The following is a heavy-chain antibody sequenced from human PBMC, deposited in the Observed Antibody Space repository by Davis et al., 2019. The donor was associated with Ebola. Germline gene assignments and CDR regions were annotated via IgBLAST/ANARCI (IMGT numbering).Heavy chain of an antibody. D-gene: IGHD4-17*01. V-gene: IGHV1-2*02. CDR1: GYTFTGYY. J-gene: IGHJ4*02. CDR3: ARGPNDYGDYVSDY. Sequence: ASVKVSCKASGYTFTGYYMHWVRQAPGQGLEWMGWINPNSGGTNYAQKFQGRVTMTRDTSTSTVYMELSSLRSEDTAVYYCARGPNDYGDYVSDYWGQGTLVTVSS. CDR2: INPNSGGT.